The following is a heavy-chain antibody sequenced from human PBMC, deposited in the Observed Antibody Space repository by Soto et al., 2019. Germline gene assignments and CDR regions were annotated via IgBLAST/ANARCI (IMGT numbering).Heavy chain of an antibody. D-gene: IGHD3-10*01. V-gene: IGHV3-30*18. Sequence: PGGSLRLSCAASGFTFSSYGMHWVRQAPGKGLEWVAVISYDGSNKYYADSVKSRFTISRDNSKNTLYLQMNSLRAEDMAVYYCAKGLDYYYGSGSYYNPFDFWGQGTLVTVSS. J-gene: IGHJ4*01. CDR1: GFTFSSYG. CDR2: ISYDGSNK. CDR3: AKGLDYYYGSGSYYNPFDF.